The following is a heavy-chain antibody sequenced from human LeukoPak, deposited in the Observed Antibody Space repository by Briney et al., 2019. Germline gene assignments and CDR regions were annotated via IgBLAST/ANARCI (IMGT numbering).Heavy chain of an antibody. D-gene: IGHD1-26*01. Sequence: GGSLRLSCAASGFTFSSYWMSWVRQAPGKGLEWAANIKQDGSEKYYVDSVKGRFTISRDNAKNSLYLQMNSLRAEDTAVYYCARAGQRATSVYGYWGQGTLVTVSS. CDR3: ARAGQRATSVYGY. J-gene: IGHJ4*02. V-gene: IGHV3-7*01. CDR2: IKQDGSEK. CDR1: GFTFSSYW.